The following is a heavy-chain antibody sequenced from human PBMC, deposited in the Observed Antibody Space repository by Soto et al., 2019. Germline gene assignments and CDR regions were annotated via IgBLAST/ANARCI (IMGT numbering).Heavy chain of an antibody. V-gene: IGHV1-69*02. J-gene: IGHJ4*02. CDR3: ASSYGSGYRAFDY. CDR1: GDTFTFYS. Sequence: QVQLVQSGAEVKKPGSSVRVSCKASGDTFTFYSINWVRQAPGLGLEWMGRINPILSMSNYAQRFQGRATMTTDKSTSIAYMELSSLRPQDTAMYYCASSYGSGYRAFDYWGQGALVTVSS. CDR2: INPILSMS. D-gene: IGHD3-10*01.